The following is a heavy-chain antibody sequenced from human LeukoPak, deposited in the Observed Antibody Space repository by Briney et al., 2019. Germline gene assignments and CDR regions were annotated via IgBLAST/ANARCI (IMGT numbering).Heavy chain of an antibody. D-gene: IGHD3-16*01. J-gene: IGHJ4*02. CDR1: GFTFSTYN. CDR2: ISSSETTT. Sequence: GGSLRLSCAASGFTFSTYNMHWVRQAPEKGLEWVSFISSSETTTHYADSVKGRFTISRDNAKNSLYLQMNSLRDEDTAVYYCARDYVWGFDYWGQGTLVTVSS. CDR3: ARDYVWGFDY. V-gene: IGHV3-48*02.